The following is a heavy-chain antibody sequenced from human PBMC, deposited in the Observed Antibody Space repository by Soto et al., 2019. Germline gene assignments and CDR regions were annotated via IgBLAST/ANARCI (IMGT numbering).Heavy chain of an antibody. CDR2: INPSGGST. CDR3: ARESPRWLHRTPLAS. D-gene: IGHD5-12*01. J-gene: IGHJ5*02. V-gene: IGHV1-46*01. CDR1: GYTFTSYY. Sequence: AAVKVSCKASGYTFTSYYMHWVRQAPGQGLEWMGIINPSGGSTSYAQKFQGGVTMTRDTSTSTVYMELSSLRSEDTAVYYCARESPRWLHRTPLASWAQGTLVPVS.